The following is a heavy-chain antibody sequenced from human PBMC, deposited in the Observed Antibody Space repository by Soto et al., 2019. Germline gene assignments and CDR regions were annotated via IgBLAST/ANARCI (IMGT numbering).Heavy chain of an antibody. J-gene: IGHJ3*01. Sequence: ASVKVSCKASGFIFTSYGISWVRQAPGQGLEWMGWISAYNGNTNYPQKFQDRVTMTTDSSTNTAYMELRSLNSDDTAEYYCARGGDSFDFWGQGKMGTVSS. CDR2: ISAYNGNT. CDR1: GFIFTSYG. V-gene: IGHV1-18*01. CDR3: ARGGDSFDF.